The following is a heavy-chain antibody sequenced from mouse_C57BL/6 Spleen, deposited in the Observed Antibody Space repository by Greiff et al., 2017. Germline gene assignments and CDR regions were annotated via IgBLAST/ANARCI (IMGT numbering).Heavy chain of an antibody. D-gene: IGHD2-3*01. J-gene: IGHJ1*03. CDR2: INPYNGDT. CDR1: GYSFTGYF. V-gene: IGHV1-20*01. CDR3: AREGTIDCYYLRD. Sequence: VQLQQSGPELVKPGDSVKISCKASGYSFTGYFMNWVMQSHGKSLEWIGRINPYNGDTFYNQKFKGKATLTVDKSSSTAHMELRSLTSEDSAVYYCAREGTIDCYYLRDWGTVTTVTVSS.